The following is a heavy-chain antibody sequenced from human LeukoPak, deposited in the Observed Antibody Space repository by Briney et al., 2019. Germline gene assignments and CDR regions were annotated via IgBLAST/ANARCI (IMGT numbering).Heavy chain of an antibody. CDR2: IKSKTDGGTT. V-gene: IGHV3-15*01. CDR3: TTYTVGATTSHFDY. CDR1: GFTFSNAW. J-gene: IGHJ4*02. Sequence: GGSQRLSCAASGFTFSNAWMSWARQAPGTGLEWVGRIKSKTDGGTTDYAAPVKGRFTISRDDSKNMLYLQMNSLKTEDTAVYYCTTYTVGATTSHFDYWGQGTLVTVSS. D-gene: IGHD1-26*01.